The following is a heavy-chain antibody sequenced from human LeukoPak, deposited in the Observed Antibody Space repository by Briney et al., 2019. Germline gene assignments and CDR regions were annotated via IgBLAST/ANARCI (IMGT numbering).Heavy chain of an antibody. J-gene: IGHJ4*02. V-gene: IGHV1-2*02. CDR2: INPNSGDT. D-gene: IGHD4-17*01. CDR3: ARALYGDYFPYFDY. CDR1: GYSFTGYY. Sequence: ASVKVSCKASGYSFTGYYMHWVRQAPGQGLEWMGWINPNSGDTKYAQKFQGRVTMTRDTSISTAYMELSSLRSEDMAVYYCARALYGDYFPYFDYWGQGTLVTVSS.